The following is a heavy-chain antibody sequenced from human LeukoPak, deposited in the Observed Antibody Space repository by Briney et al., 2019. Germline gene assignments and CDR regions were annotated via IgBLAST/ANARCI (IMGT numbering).Heavy chain of an antibody. D-gene: IGHD1-26*01. CDR2: IIPSLDIP. CDR3: ARSVGGATTPRFDY. Sequence: GASVKVSCKASGDTFSRYAISWVRQAPGQGLEWMGRIIPSLDIPNYPQKFQGRVTITADKSTSTAYMEVRSLGSEDTAVCYCARSVGGATTPRFDYWGQGTLVTVSS. CDR1: GDTFSRYA. V-gene: IGHV1-69*04. J-gene: IGHJ4*02.